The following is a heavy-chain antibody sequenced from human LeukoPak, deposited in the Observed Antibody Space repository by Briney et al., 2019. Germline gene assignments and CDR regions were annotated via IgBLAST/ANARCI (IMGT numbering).Heavy chain of an antibody. CDR1: GGTFSSYA. CDR2: IIPIFGTA. V-gene: IGHV1-69*13. J-gene: IGHJ3*02. Sequence: SVKVSCKASGGTFSSYANSWVRQAPGQGLEWMGGIIPIFGTANYAQKFQGRVTITADESTSTAYMELSSLRFEDTAVYYCARDWGYSYGSPFDAFDIWGQGTMVTVSS. D-gene: IGHD5-18*01. CDR3: ARDWGYSYGSPFDAFDI.